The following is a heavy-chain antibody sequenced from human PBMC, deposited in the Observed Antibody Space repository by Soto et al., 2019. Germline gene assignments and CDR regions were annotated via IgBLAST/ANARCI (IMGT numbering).Heavy chain of an antibody. J-gene: IGHJ6*02. V-gene: IGHV3-30*18. CDR1: GFTFSGCG. D-gene: IGHD1-1*01. Sequence: QVQLVESGGGVVQPGGSLRLSCAASGFTFSGCGMHWVRQAPGKGLEWVAVTSHDGSDKDYADSVKGRFTISRDNSKTTVYLQMNSLRPEDAAVYYCAKDVYERRDGYNWGDYYYAMDVWGQGTTVTVSS. CDR2: TSHDGSDK. CDR3: AKDVYERRDGYNWGDYYYAMDV.